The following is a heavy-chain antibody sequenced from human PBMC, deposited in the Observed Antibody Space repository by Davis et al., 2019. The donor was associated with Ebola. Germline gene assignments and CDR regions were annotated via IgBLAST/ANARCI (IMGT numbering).Heavy chain of an antibody. CDR1: GYTFTSYY. J-gene: IGHJ4*02. V-gene: IGHV1-46*01. CDR3: AKSPTSLRGAY. CDR2: INPSGGST. D-gene: IGHD4-17*01. Sequence: ASVKVSCKASGYTFTSYYMHWVRHAPGQGLEWMGIINPSGGSTTYAQKFQGRVTMTRDTSTSTVYMELSSLRSEDTAVYYCAKSPTSLRGAYWGQGTLVTVSS.